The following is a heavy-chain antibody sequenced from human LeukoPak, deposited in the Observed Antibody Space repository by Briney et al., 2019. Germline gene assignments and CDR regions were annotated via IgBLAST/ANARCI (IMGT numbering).Heavy chain of an antibody. Sequence: SETLSLTCTVSGDSINNYYWSWIRQPPGKGLEWIGCIYYSGYTNYKSSLKSRVTISVDTSKNQFSLKLSSVTAADTAVYYCARTTMVRGTYYMDVWGKGTTVTVSS. D-gene: IGHD3-10*01. CDR3: ARTTMVRGTYYMDV. CDR1: GDSINNYY. V-gene: IGHV4-59*01. CDR2: IYYSGYT. J-gene: IGHJ6*03.